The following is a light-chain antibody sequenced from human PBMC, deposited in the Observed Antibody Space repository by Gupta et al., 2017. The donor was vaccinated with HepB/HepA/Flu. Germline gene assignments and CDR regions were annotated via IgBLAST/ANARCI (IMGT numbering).Light chain of an antibody. CDR1: QSIRNY. J-gene: IGKJ2*01. CDR3: QQSYSFPFT. Sequence: DIQMTQSPSSLSASVGDRVTITCRASQSIRNYLNWYPQKPGKAPKLLIYTASSLQSGVPTRFSGSGAGTDFTLTISSLQPEDFASYCWQQSYSFPFTFGQGTKLEIK. CDR2: TAS. V-gene: IGKV1-39*01.